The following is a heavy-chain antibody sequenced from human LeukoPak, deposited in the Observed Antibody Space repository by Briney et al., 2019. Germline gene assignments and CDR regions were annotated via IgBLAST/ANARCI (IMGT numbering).Heavy chain of an antibody. CDR3: AKDKTMTGYKLFDY. CDR2: ISGSGGST. Sequence: GSLRLSCAASGFTFSSYAMSWVRQAPGKGLEWVSAISGSGGSTYYADSVKGRFTMSRDNSKNTLYLQMNSLRAEDTAVYYCAKDKTMTGYKLFDYWGQGTLVTVSS. D-gene: IGHD5-24*01. J-gene: IGHJ4*02. V-gene: IGHV3-23*01. CDR1: GFTFSSYA.